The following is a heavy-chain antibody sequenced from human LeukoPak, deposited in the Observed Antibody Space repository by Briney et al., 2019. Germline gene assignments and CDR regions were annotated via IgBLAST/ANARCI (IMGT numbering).Heavy chain of an antibody. J-gene: IGHJ4*02. V-gene: IGHV3-7*01. CDR2: IKQDGSEK. CDR3: VRALGSSSADY. Sequence: GGSLRFSCAASGFTCTHSWMSWVRQAPGKGLEWVANIKQDGSEKYYVDSVEGRFTISRDNAKNSVSLQMNSLRGEDTAVYYCVRALGSSSADYWGQGTLVTVSS. CDR1: GFTCTHSW. D-gene: IGHD6-6*01.